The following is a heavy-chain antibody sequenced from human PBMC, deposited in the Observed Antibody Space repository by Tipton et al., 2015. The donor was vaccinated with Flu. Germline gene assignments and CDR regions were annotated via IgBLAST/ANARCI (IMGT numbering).Heavy chain of an antibody. D-gene: IGHD3-10*01. CDR1: DYSISSGFY. CDR3: ARERKRGAYIDY. CDR2: INHSGGT. V-gene: IGHV4-38-2*02. J-gene: IGHJ4*02. Sequence: TLSLTCAVSDYSISSGFYWGWIRQSPGKGLEWIGEINHSGGTDYNPSLKSRVTMSIDTSKSQFSLSLTSVTAADTAIYYCARERKRGAYIDYWGQGTLVTVSS.